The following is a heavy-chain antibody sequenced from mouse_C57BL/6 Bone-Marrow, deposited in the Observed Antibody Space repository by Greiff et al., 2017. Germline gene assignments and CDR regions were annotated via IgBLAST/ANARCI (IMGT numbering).Heavy chain of an antibody. Sequence: QVQLQQPGAELVKPGASVKLSCKASGYTFTSYWMHWVKQRPGQGLEWIGMIHPNSGSTNYNEKFKSKATLTVDKSSSTAYMQLSSLTSEDSAVYYYASYYYGSSTYWYFDVWGTGTTVTVSS. CDR2: IHPNSGST. CDR3: ASYYYGSSTYWYFDV. J-gene: IGHJ1*03. V-gene: IGHV1-64*01. CDR1: GYTFTSYW. D-gene: IGHD1-1*01.